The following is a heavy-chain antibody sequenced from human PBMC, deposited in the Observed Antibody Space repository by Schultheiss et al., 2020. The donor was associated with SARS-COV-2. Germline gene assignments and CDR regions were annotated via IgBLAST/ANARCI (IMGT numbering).Heavy chain of an antibody. CDR2: ISSSGSTI. CDR3: AKVVPHYYYYMDV. CDR1: GFTFSSYE. V-gene: IGHV3-48*03. J-gene: IGHJ6*03. Sequence: GGSLRLSCAASGFTFSSYEMNWVRQAPGKGLEWVSYISSSGSTIYYADSVKGRFTISRDNSKNTLYLQMNSLRAEDTAVYYCAKVVPHYYYYMDVWGKGTTVTVSS. D-gene: IGHD4/OR15-4a*01.